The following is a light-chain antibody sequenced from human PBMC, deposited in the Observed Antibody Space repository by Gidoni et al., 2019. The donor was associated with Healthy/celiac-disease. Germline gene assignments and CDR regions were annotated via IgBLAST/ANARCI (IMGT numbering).Light chain of an antibody. J-gene: IGKJ1*01. V-gene: IGKV3-15*01. Sequence: ELVMTPSPATLSVSPDERATLSCRASQSVSSNLAWYQQKPGQAPRLLIYGASTRATGIPARFSGSGSGTEFTLTISSLQSEDFAVYYCQQYNNWPETFGQGTKVEIK. CDR3: QQYNNWPET. CDR2: GAS. CDR1: QSVSSN.